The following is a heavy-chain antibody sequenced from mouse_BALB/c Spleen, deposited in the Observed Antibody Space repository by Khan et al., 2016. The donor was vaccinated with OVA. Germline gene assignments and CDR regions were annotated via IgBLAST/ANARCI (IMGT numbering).Heavy chain of an antibody. D-gene: IGHD2-10*01. Sequence: QIQLVQSGPELKKPGETVKISCKASGYTFTNYGMNWVKQAPGRGLKWMGWINTYTGEPTYADDFKGRFVFSLETSASTAYLQINNLKNVDTATYFCARPPYFSYVMGYWGQGTSVTVSS. CDR1: GYTFTNYG. CDR2: INTYTGEP. V-gene: IGHV9-3-1*01. J-gene: IGHJ4*01. CDR3: ARPPYFSYVMGY.